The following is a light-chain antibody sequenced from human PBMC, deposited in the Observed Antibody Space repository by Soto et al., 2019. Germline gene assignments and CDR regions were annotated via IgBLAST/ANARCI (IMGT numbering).Light chain of an antibody. Sequence: DIVMTQSPGSLSVSLGERATINCKSSQSLLFLSNNKNSLAWYQQKPGQPPKLLLYWTSTRESGVPDRFSGSGSGTDFTLTIRSLQAEDVAVYYCQQYFSSPLTFGGGTKVDIK. CDR3: QQYFSSPLT. V-gene: IGKV4-1*01. J-gene: IGKJ4*01. CDR1: QSLLFLSNNKNS. CDR2: WTS.